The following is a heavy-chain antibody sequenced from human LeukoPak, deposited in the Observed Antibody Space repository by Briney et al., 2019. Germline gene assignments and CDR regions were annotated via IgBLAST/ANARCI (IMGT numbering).Heavy chain of an antibody. CDR1: GGSISSGDYY. Sequence: SQTLSLTCTVSGGSISSGDYYWSWIRQPPGNGLEWIGYIYYSGSTYYNPSLKSRVTISVDTSKNQFSLKLSSVTAADTAVYYCARLGYYYGSGSYYPIDYWGQGTLVTVSS. D-gene: IGHD3-10*01. CDR3: ARLGYYYGSGSYYPIDY. J-gene: IGHJ4*02. V-gene: IGHV4-30-4*01. CDR2: IYYSGST.